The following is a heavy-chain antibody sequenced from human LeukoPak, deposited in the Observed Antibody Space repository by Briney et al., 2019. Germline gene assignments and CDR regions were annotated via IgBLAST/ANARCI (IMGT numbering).Heavy chain of an antibody. CDR2: IYNSGTT. J-gene: IGHJ4*02. V-gene: IGHV3-66*01. Sequence: GGSLRLSCTASGFTVSSSYINWVRQAPGKGLEWVSVIYNSGTTYYADSVKGRFTISRDNSKNTLYLQMNSLRVEDTAVYYCARGYYGSGSRKGLDYWGQGTLVTVSS. D-gene: IGHD3-10*01. CDR3: ARGYYGSGSRKGLDY. CDR1: GFTVSSSY.